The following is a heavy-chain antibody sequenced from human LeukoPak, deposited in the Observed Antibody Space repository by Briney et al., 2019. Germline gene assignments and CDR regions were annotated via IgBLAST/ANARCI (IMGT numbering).Heavy chain of an antibody. J-gene: IGHJ6*02. V-gene: IGHV1-24*01. CDR2: FDPEDGET. CDR3: ATNQRRYSSSWPLYYYYGMDV. Sequence: GAXVKVSCKVSGYTLTELSMHWVRQAPGKGLEWMGGFDPEDGETIYAQKFQGRVTMTEDTSTDTAYMELSSLRSEDTAVYYCATNQRRYSSSWPLYYYYGMDVWGQGTTVTVSS. D-gene: IGHD6-13*01. CDR1: GYTLTELS.